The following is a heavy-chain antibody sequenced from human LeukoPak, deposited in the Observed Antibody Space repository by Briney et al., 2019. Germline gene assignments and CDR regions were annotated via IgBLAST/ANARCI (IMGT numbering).Heavy chain of an antibody. Sequence: GGSLRLSCAASGFTVSSTYMSWVRQAPGKGLEWVSVIYSGGSTYYADSVKGRFTISRDNSKNTLYLQMNSLRAEDTAVYYCARGARLIMVRGVIRYSYMDVWGKGTTVTISS. V-gene: IGHV3-53*01. D-gene: IGHD3-10*01. J-gene: IGHJ6*03. CDR1: GFTVSSTY. CDR3: ARGARLIMVRGVIRYSYMDV. CDR2: IYSGGST.